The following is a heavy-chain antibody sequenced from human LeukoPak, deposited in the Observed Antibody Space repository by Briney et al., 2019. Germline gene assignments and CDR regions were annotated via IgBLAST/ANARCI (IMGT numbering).Heavy chain of an antibody. V-gene: IGHV3-43*02. D-gene: IGHD1-26*01. Sequence: GGSLRLSCAASGFTFSSYWMHWVRQAPGKGLEWVSLISGDGGSTYYADSVKGRFTISRDNSKNSLYLQMNSLRTEDTALYYCAKPIVGATEVGAFDIWGQGTMVTVSS. CDR1: GFTFSSYW. J-gene: IGHJ3*02. CDR3: AKPIVGATEVGAFDI. CDR2: ISGDGGST.